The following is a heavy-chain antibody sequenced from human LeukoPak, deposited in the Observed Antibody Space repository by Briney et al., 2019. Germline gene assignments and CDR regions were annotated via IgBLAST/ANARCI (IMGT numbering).Heavy chain of an antibody. CDR1: GFTFSSYS. CDR3: VRGRTSGRSWPFDY. J-gene: IGHJ4*02. Sequence: GGALRLSCAASGFTFSSYSMNWVRQAPGKGLEWVSYISSSSSTIYYADSVKGRFTISRDNAKNSLYLQMNSLRDEDTAVYYCVRGRTSGRSWPFDYWGQGTLVTVSS. CDR2: ISSSSSTI. V-gene: IGHV3-48*02. D-gene: IGHD6-13*01.